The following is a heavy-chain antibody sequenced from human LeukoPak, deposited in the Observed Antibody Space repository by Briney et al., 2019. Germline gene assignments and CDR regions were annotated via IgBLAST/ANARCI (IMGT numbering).Heavy chain of an antibody. J-gene: IGHJ4*02. V-gene: IGHV3-53*01. Sequence: GGSLRLSCAASGFTVSSNYMSWVRQAPGKGLEWVSVIYSGGSTYYADSVKGRFTISRDNSKNTLYLQMNSLRAEDTAVYYCAKNPSSIVVVTAIQNWGQGTLVTVSS. CDR1: GFTVSSNY. CDR3: AKNPSSIVVVTAIQN. CDR2: IYSGGST. D-gene: IGHD2-21*02.